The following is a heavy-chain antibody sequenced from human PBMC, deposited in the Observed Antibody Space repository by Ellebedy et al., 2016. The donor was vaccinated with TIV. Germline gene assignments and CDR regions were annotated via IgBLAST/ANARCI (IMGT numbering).Heavy chain of an antibody. Sequence: GESLKISCAASGFTFSNYAMTWVRRTPGKGLEWVSTISGSGGGTYYADSVKGRFTISRDNSKNTLYLQMNSLRAEDTALYYCAKWVGATGQFDYWGQGTLVTVSS. CDR3: AKWVGATGQFDY. J-gene: IGHJ4*02. CDR1: GFTFSNYA. V-gene: IGHV3-23*01. D-gene: IGHD1-26*01. CDR2: ISGSGGGT.